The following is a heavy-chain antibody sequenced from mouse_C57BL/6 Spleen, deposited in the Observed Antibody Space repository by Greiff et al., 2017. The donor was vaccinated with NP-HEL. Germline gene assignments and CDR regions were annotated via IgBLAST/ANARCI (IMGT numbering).Heavy chain of an antibody. CDR1: GYTFTSYW. Sequence: QVQLQQPGAELVKPGASVKLSCKASGYTFTSYWMHWVKQRPGRGLEWIGRIDPNSGGTKYTEKFKSKATLTVDKPSTTASLQLSSLTSEDAAVYYCARGYYSNHGGAMDDWGQGTSVTVSS. V-gene: IGHV1-72*01. CDR3: ARGYYSNHGGAMDD. J-gene: IGHJ4*01. D-gene: IGHD2-5*01. CDR2: IDPNSGGT.